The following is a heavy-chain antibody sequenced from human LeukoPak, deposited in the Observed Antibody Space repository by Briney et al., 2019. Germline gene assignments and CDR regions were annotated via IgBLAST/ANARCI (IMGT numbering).Heavy chain of an antibody. Sequence: GGSLRLSCAASGFTFSSYGVHWVRQAPGKGLEWVAVISYDGSNKYYADSVKGRFTISRDNSKNTLYLQMNSLRAEDTAVYYCAKDRGELNLDYWGQGTLVTVSS. V-gene: IGHV3-30*18. J-gene: IGHJ4*02. CDR2: ISYDGSNK. CDR3: AKDRGELNLDY. D-gene: IGHD1-26*01. CDR1: GFTFSSYG.